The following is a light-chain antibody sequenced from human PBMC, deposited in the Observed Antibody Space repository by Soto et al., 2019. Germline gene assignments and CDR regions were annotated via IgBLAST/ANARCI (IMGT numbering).Light chain of an antibody. CDR2: DIN. V-gene: IGLV2-14*01. CDR3: VSYTTSASYV. Sequence: QSALTQPASVSGSPGQSITISCTGTSSDVGNYIFVSWYRQDPGKAPKLMIYDINNRPSGVSNRFSGSKSGNTASLTISGLQAEDEADYYCVSYTTSASYVFGTGTKLTVL. J-gene: IGLJ1*01. CDR1: SSDVGNYIF.